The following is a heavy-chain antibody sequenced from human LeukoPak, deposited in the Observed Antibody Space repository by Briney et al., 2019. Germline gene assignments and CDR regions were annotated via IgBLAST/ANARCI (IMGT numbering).Heavy chain of an antibody. J-gene: IGHJ4*02. CDR2: ISSSSSYI. D-gene: IGHD3-10*01. V-gene: IGHV3-21*01. CDR3: ARDMSGTMVREEYYFDY. Sequence: GESLRLSCAASGFTFSSYSMNWVRQAPGKGLEWVSSISSSSSYIYYADSVKGRFTISRDNAKNSLYLQMNSLRAEDTAVYYCARDMSGTMVREEYYFDYWGQGTLVTVSS. CDR1: GFTFSSYS.